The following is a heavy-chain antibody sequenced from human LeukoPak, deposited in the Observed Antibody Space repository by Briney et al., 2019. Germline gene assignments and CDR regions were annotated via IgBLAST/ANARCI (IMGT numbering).Heavy chain of an antibody. Sequence: ASVKVSCKASGYTFTANSLHWVRQAPGQGLEWMGRINPNSGGTNYAQNFQARVTLTRDTSISTAYMELMSPKKDATAAYYCARGEFLDSGGWVDYWGQGALVTVSS. D-gene: IGHD3-10*01. CDR3: ARGEFLDSGGWVDY. J-gene: IGHJ4*02. V-gene: IGHV1-2*06. CDR2: INPNSGGT. CDR1: GYTFTANS.